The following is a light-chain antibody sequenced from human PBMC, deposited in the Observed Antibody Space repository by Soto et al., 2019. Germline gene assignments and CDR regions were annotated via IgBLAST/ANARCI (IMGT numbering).Light chain of an antibody. V-gene: IGKV3-11*01. J-gene: IGKJ1*01. CDR1: QSVSSY. Sequence: IVLTQSPGTLSLPPGERATLSCRASQSVSSYLAWYQQKPGQAPRLLIYDASNRATGIPARFSGSGSGTDFTLTISSLEPEDFAVYYCQQRSNWLWTFGQGTKVDNK. CDR3: QQRSNWLWT. CDR2: DAS.